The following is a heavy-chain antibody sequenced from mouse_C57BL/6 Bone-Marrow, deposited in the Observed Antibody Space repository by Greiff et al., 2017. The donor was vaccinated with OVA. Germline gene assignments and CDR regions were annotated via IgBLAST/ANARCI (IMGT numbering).Heavy chain of an antibody. CDR3: ARGYGSSKDY. D-gene: IGHD1-1*01. CDR2: ISYDGSN. V-gene: IGHV3-6*01. CDR1: GYSITSGYY. Sequence: VQLQQSGPGLVKPSQSLSLTCSVTGYSITSGYYWNWIRQFPGNKLEWMGYISYDGSNNYNPSLKNRISITRDTSKNQFFLKLNSVTTEDTATYYCARGYGSSKDYWGQGTTLTVSS. J-gene: IGHJ2*01.